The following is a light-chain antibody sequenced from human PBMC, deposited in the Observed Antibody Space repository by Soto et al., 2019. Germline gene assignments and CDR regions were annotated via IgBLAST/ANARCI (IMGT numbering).Light chain of an antibody. Sequence: QSALTQPASVSGSPGQSITISCTVTSSDVGGYDYVSWYQQYPGKAPKLIIYEVTNRPSGVSNRFSGSKSGNTASLTISGLRAEDEADYYCSSFRSSSTLPYVFGTGTKLTVL. CDR1: SSDVGGYDY. V-gene: IGLV2-14*01. J-gene: IGLJ1*01. CDR3: SSFRSSSTLPYV. CDR2: EVT.